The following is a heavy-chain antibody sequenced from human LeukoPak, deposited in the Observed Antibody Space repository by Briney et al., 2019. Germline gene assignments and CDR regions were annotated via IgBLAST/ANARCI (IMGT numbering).Heavy chain of an antibody. CDR2: IYHSGST. CDR1: GGSISSGGYS. CDR3: ARAVYRHNWFDP. D-gene: IGHD6-6*01. Sequence: SETLSLTCAVSGGSISSGGYSWSWIRQPPGKGLEWIGYIYHSGSTYYNPSLKSRVTILVDRSKNQFSLKLSSVTAADTAVYYCARAVYRHNWFDPWGQGTLVTVSS. J-gene: IGHJ5*02. V-gene: IGHV4-30-2*01.